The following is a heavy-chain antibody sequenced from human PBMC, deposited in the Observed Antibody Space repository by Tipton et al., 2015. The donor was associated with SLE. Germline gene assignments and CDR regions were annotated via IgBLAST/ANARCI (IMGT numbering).Heavy chain of an antibody. Sequence: TLSLTCTVSGGSISSYYWSWIRQPPGKGLEWIGSLSYSGSTHYNPSLKSRVTMSVHTSKIQFSLRLTTVTAADTAVYYCARDKSGSLDTFDIWGQGTLVTVSS. J-gene: IGHJ4*02. CDR1: GGSISSYY. CDR2: LSYSGST. V-gene: IGHV4-59*12. CDR3: ARDKSGSLDTFDI. D-gene: IGHD5-18*01.